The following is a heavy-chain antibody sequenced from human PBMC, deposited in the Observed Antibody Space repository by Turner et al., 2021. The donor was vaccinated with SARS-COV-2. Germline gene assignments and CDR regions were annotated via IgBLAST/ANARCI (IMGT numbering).Heavy chain of an antibody. Sequence: EVQLVESGGGLVKPGGSLRLSCEASGFPFSSYAMVWVRQATGKGLEWVSSISSSSTYIYYADSVRGRFTISRDNAKNSLYLQMNSLRAEDTAVYYCARVGYCSTTSCYTYTSEYFQHWGQGTLVSVSS. CDR3: ARVGYCSTTSCYTYTSEYFQH. CDR1: GFPFSSYA. D-gene: IGHD2-2*02. CDR2: ISSSSTYI. J-gene: IGHJ1*01. V-gene: IGHV3-21*02.